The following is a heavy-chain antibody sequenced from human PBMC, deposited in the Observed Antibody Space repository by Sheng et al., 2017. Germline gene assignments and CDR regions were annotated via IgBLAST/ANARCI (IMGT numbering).Heavy chain of an antibody. Sequence: QVQLVQSGAEVKKPGASVKVSCKASGYTFTSYGISWVRQAPGQGLEWMGWISAYNGNTNYAQKLQGRVTMTTDTSTSTAYMELRSLRSDDTAIYYCARVTNRSGRYFDWRDRGYFDYWGQGTLVTVSS. V-gene: IGHV1-18*01. CDR1: GYTFTSYG. J-gene: IGHJ4*02. D-gene: IGHD3-9*01. CDR2: ISAYNGNT. CDR3: ARVTNRSGRYFDWRDRGYFDY.